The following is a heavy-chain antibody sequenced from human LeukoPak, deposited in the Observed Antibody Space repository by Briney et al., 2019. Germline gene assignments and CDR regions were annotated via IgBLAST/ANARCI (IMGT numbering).Heavy chain of an antibody. V-gene: IGHV1-2*02. D-gene: IGHD6-6*01. Sequence: ASVKVSCKTSGYTFTGYYMRWVRQAPGQGLEWMGSVDPNTGDTNYPQNLQGRVTMTRDTSISTAYMELSSLRYDDTAVYYCARGGWGSSPYFDYWGQGTLVTVSS. CDR1: GYTFTGYY. J-gene: IGHJ4*02. CDR2: VDPNTGDT. CDR3: ARGGWGSSPYFDY.